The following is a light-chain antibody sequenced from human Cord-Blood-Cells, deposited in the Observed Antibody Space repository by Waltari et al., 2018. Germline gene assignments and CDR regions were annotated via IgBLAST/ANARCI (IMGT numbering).Light chain of an antibody. Sequence: DIQMTQSPPTLPASVGDRVTITCRASQSISSWLAWYQQKPGKAPKLLIYNASSLESGVPSRFSGSGSGTEFTLTISSLQPDDFATYYCQQYNSYSWTFGQGTKVEIK. CDR2: NAS. CDR3: QQYNSYSWT. CDR1: QSISSW. J-gene: IGKJ1*01. V-gene: IGKV1-5*03.